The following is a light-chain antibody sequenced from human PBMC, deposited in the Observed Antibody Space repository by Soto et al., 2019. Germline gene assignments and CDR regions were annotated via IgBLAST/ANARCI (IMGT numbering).Light chain of an antibody. CDR1: QSIRSTW. CDR2: KGS. V-gene: IGKV1-5*03. Sequence: DVQMTQSPSTLSASVGDKVTITCRASQSIRSTWLAWFQQRPGKAPKVLIYKGSTLASGVSSRFSGSGSGTEFTLTISSLRPDDFATYFCQQYAAQSPWTFGQGTRVE. J-gene: IGKJ1*01. CDR3: QQYAAQSPWT.